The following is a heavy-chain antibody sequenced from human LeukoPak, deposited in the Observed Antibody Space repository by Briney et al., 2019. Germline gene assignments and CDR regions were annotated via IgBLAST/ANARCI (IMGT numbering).Heavy chain of an antibody. CDR1: GGTFSSYA. CDR2: IIPILGIA. J-gene: IGHJ4*02. D-gene: IGHD3-22*01. V-gene: IGHV1-69*04. Sequence: GASVKVSCKASGGTFSSYAISWVRQAPGQGLEWMGRIIPILGIANYAQKFQGRVTITADKSTSTAYMGLSSLRSEDTAVYYCARVDSYYYDSSGREAYWGQGTLVTVSS. CDR3: ARVDSYYYDSSGREAY.